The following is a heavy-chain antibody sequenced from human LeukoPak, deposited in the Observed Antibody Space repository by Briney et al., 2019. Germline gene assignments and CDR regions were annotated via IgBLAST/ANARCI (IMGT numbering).Heavy chain of an antibody. V-gene: IGHV4-59*01. CDR3: ARRITIFGVFDY. D-gene: IGHD3-3*01. J-gene: IGHJ4*02. CDR1: GGSISSYY. Sequence: SETLSLTCTVSGGSISSYYWSWIRQPPGRGLEWIGYIYYSGSTNYNPSLKSRVTISVDTSKNQFSLTLSSVTAADTAVYYCARRITIFGVFDYWGQGTLVTVSS. CDR2: IYYSGST.